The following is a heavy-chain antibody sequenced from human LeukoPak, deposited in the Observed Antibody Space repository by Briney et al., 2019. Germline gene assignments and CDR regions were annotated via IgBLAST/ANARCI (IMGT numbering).Heavy chain of an antibody. J-gene: IGHJ4*02. CDR1: GGIFSSYA. Sequence: ASVKVSCKASGGIFSSYAISWVRQAPGQGLEWMGGIIPIFGTANYAQKFQGRVTITTDESTSTAYMELSSLRSEDTAVYYCARNDDFWSGTVVGWGQGTLVTVSS. V-gene: IGHV1-69*05. CDR2: IIPIFGTA. CDR3: ARNDDFWSGTVVG. D-gene: IGHD3-3*01.